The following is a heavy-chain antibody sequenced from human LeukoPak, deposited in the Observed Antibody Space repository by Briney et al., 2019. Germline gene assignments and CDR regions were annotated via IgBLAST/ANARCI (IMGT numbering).Heavy chain of an antibody. CDR1: GGSISGYY. CDR2: IHYTGGT. V-gene: IGHV4-34*01. D-gene: IGHD3-9*01. CDR3: ARGNILGGYCFDF. Sequence: SETLSLTCAVYGGSISGYYWSWIRQPPGKGLEWVGEIHYTGGTSYNPSLKSRATISIDTSKNQLSLKLSSVTAADTAVYYCARGNILGGYCFDFWGQGALLTVSS. J-gene: IGHJ4*02.